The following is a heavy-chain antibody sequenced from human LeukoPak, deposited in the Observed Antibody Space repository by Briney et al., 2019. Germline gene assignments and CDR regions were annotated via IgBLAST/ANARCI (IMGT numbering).Heavy chain of an antibody. D-gene: IGHD5-18*01. CDR1: GYIFTGYY. J-gene: IGHJ5*02. Sequence: ASVKVSCKASGYIFTGYYMHWVRQAPGQGLEWMGWINPNSGGTNYAQKFQGRVTMTRDTSISTAYMELSRLRSDDTAVYYCARNVDTANGFDPWGQGTLVTVSS. CDR2: INPNSGGT. CDR3: ARNVDTANGFDP. V-gene: IGHV1-2*02.